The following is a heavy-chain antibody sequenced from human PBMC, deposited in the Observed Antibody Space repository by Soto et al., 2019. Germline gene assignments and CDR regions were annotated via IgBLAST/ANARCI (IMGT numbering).Heavy chain of an antibody. CDR3: AGGTVVVVAATPGFGFDY. CDR2: INHSGST. D-gene: IGHD2-15*01. Sequence: QVQLQQWGAGLLKPSETLSLTCAVYGGSFSGYYWSWIRQPPGKGLEWIGEINHSGSTKYNPSLKSRVTISLDTSKYQFSLKLSSVTAADTAVYYCAGGTVVVVAATPGFGFDYWGQGNLVTVSS. V-gene: IGHV4-34*01. J-gene: IGHJ4*02. CDR1: GGSFSGYY.